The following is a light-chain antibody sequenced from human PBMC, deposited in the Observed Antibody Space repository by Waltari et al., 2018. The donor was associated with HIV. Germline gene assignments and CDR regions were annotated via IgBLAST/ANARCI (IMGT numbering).Light chain of an antibody. CDR3: GSYTSSSTLV. CDR2: DVS. Sequence: QSALAQPASVSGSPGQSITISCTGTSSDVGGYNHVSWSQQYAGKAPKLMIYDVSNRPSGVSNRFSGSKSGNTASLTISGLQTEDEADYYCGSYTSSSTLVFGTGTKVTVL. CDR1: SSDVGGYNH. J-gene: IGLJ1*01. V-gene: IGLV2-14*01.